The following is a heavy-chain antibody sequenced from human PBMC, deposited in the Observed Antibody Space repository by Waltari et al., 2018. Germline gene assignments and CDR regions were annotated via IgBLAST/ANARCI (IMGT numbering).Heavy chain of an antibody. Sequence: EVQLVESGGGLVKPGGSLRLSCAASGFTFSSYSMNWVRQAPGKGLEGVSSISSSSSYIYYADSVKGRFTISRDNAKNSLYLQMNSLRAEDTAVYYCARGFEYPDYWGQGTLVTVSS. CDR2: ISSSSSYI. V-gene: IGHV3-21*01. CDR1: GFTFSSYS. CDR3: ARGFEYPDY. J-gene: IGHJ4*02.